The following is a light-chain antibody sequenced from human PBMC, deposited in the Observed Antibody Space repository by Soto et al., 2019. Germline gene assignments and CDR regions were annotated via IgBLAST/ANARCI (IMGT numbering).Light chain of an antibody. J-gene: IGLJ2*01. CDR2: EGS. Sequence: QSALTQPASVSGSPGQSITISCTGTSSDVGSYNLVSWYQQHPGKAPKLMIYEGSKRTSVVSNRFSGSKSGNTASLTISGLQAEDEADYYCCSYAGSSTDVVFGGGTKLTVL. V-gene: IGLV2-23*01. CDR1: SSDVGSYNL. CDR3: CSYAGSSTDVV.